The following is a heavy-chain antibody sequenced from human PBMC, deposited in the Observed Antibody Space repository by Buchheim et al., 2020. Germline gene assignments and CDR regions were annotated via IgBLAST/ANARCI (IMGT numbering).Heavy chain of an antibody. Sequence: QVQLQESGPGLVKSSGTLSLTCAVSGDSISGSDWWSWVRQPPGKGLQWIGEVYHSGHTNYNPSLESRVTISVDKSKKQFSPKLTSVTAADTAVYYCAKSGEDCSGTSCYSYWGQGNL. CDR2: VYHSGHT. J-gene: IGHJ4*02. CDR1: GDSISGSDW. D-gene: IGHD2-15*01. V-gene: IGHV4-4*02. CDR3: AKSGEDCSGTSCYSY.